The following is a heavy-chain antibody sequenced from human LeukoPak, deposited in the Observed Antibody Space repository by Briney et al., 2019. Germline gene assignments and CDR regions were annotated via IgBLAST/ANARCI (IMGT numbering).Heavy chain of an antibody. V-gene: IGHV3-30-3*01. Sequence: GGSLRLSCAASGFTFSSYAMHWVRQAPGKGLEWVAVISYDGSNKYYADSVKGRFTISRDNSKNTLYLQMNSLRAEDTAVYYCASEYYYDSSGYYYVSSYFDYWGQGTLVTVSS. J-gene: IGHJ4*02. CDR2: ISYDGSNK. CDR3: ASEYYYDSSGYYYVSSYFDY. CDR1: GFTFSSYA. D-gene: IGHD3-22*01.